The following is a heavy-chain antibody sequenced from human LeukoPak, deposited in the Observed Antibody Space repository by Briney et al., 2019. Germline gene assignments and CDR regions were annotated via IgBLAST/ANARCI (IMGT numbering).Heavy chain of an antibody. D-gene: IGHD3-10*01. J-gene: IGHJ6*03. CDR2: INPNSGGT. V-gene: IGHV1-2*02. Sequence: ASVKVSCKASGYTFTDYYMHWVRQAPGQGLEWMGWINPNSGGTNYAQEFQGRVTMTRDTSISTAFMELSRLRSDDTAVYYCARRNYYGSGSYSYYMDVWGKGTMVIVSS. CDR3: ARRNYYGSGSYSYYMDV. CDR1: GYTFTDYY.